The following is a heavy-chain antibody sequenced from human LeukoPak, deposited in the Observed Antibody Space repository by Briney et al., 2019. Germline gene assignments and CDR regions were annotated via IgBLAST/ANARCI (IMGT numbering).Heavy chain of an antibody. J-gene: IGHJ4*02. V-gene: IGHV4-59*08. CDR3: ASGYFVHTFDC. Sequence: SETLSLTCTVSGGSISSYYWSWIRQPPGKGLEWIGYIYYSGSTNYNPSLKSRVTISVDTSKSQFSLKLTSVTAADTAIFYCASGYFVHTFDCWGQGTLGTVSS. CDR2: IYYSGST. CDR1: GGSISSYY. D-gene: IGHD2-2*03.